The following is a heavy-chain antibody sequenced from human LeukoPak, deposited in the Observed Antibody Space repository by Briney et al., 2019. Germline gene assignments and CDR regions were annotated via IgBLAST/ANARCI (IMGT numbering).Heavy chain of an antibody. CDR2: VTNNGGAT. V-gene: IGHV3-21*01. CDR1: GFTFSSYA. J-gene: IGHJ4*02. Sequence: GGSLRLSCEASGFTFSSYAMSWVRQAPVRGLEWVAIVTNNGGATYYADSVKGRFTISRDNAKNSLYLQMDSLRAEDTAMYYCARCSGGSTYHSDDYWGQGTLVTVSS. D-gene: IGHD2-15*01. CDR3: ARCSGGSTYHSDDY.